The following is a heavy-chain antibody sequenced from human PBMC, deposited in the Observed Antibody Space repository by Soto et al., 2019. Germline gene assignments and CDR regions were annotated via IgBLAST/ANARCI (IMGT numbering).Heavy chain of an antibody. D-gene: IGHD2-15*01. CDR1: GYTFTSCG. Sequence: ASVKVSCKASGYTFTSCGISWVRQAPGQGLEWMGWISAYNGNTNYAQKLQGRVTMTTDTSTSTAYMELRSLRSDDTAVYYCARVYCSGGSCQRGIGAFDIWGQGTMVTVSS. J-gene: IGHJ3*02. CDR3: ARVYCSGGSCQRGIGAFDI. CDR2: ISAYNGNT. V-gene: IGHV1-18*01.